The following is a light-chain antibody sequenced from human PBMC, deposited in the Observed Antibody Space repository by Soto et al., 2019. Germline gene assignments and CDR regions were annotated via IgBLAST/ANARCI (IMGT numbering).Light chain of an antibody. CDR3: QQYYSSPLT. V-gene: IGKV4-1*01. CDR1: QSVLSSSNNKNY. CDR2: WAS. J-gene: IGKJ4*02. Sequence: DIVMTQSPDSLAVSLGERATINCKSSQSVLSSSNNKNYLAWYQQKPGQPLKLLIYWASTRESGVPDRFSGSGSGTDFTLTISSLQAEDVAVYYCQQYYSSPLTFRGGTNVEIK.